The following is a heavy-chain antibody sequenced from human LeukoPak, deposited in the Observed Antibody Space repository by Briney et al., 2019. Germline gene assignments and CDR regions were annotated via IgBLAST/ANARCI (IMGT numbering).Heavy chain of an antibody. CDR2: IYHTGHT. CDR1: GGSISSGDYS. D-gene: IGHD3-10*01. J-gene: IGHJ5*02. Sequence: SETLSLTCAVSGGSISSGDYSWNWIRQPPGKGLEWIGYIYHTGHTFYNPSLKSRVTMSVDRSNNQFSLRLTSVTAADTAVYYCSRVFFLRENPGSWFDPWGQGTLVTVSP. CDR3: SRVFFLRENPGSWFDP. V-gene: IGHV4-30-2*01.